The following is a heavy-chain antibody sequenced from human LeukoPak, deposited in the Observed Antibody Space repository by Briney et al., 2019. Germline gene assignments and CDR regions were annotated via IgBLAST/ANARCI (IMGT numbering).Heavy chain of an antibody. Sequence: GGSLRRYCAASGFTFSSYAMSWLRQAPGKGPEWVSTFSSSDPNTYYADSVKGRLTILRDNSKNTLYLQMNSLRAEDTAVYYCAKGSLGSWYFFDYWGQGTLVTVSS. V-gene: IGHV3-23*01. J-gene: IGHJ4*02. CDR3: AKGSLGSWYFFDY. D-gene: IGHD6-13*01. CDR2: FSSSDPNT. CDR1: GFTFSSYA.